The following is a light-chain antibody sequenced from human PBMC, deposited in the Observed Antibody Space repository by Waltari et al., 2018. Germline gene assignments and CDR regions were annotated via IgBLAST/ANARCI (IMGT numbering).Light chain of an antibody. Sequence: SSVLIQPPSVAVAPGQTASITCGGDSLGSYSVHWYRQRPGPAPNMVVSVGGDRPSGIPARFSAFNSGNTATLTISRVEAVDEADYYCQVTHTSGDPSYVFGSGTKVTVL. CDR3: QVTHTSGDPSYV. V-gene: IGLV3-21*02. CDR1: SLGSYS. CDR2: VGG. J-gene: IGLJ1*01.